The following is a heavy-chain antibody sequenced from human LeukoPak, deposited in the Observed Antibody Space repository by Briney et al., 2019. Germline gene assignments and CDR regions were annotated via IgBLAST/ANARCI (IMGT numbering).Heavy chain of an antibody. D-gene: IGHD3-22*01. CDR2: IYYGGST. V-gene: IGHV4-39*01. Sequence: PSETLSLTCTVSGNSVRSSSYYWGWIRQSPEKGLEWIGSIYYGGSTYYSASFKSRVSISVDTSQNQFSLKLRSVTAADRAVYYCASRYYYDTRGYFLHWGQGTLVAVSS. CDR3: ASRYYYDTRGYFLH. J-gene: IGHJ1*01. CDR1: GNSVRSSSYY.